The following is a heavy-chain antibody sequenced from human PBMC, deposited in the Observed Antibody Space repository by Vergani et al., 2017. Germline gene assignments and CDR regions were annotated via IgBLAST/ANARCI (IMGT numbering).Heavy chain of an antibody. J-gene: IGHJ3*02. CDR1: GGTFSSYA. V-gene: IGHV1-69*06. CDR3: ARGGGLYSSSWYENSNSEDDAVDI. D-gene: IGHD6-13*01. Sequence: QVQLVQSGAEVKKPGSSVKVSCKASGGTFSSYAISWVRQAPGQGLEWMGGIIPIFGTANYAQKFQGRVTITADKSTSTAYMELSSLRSEATAVYYCARGGGLYSSSWYENSNSEDDAVDIWGQGTMVTVSS. CDR2: IIPIFGTA.